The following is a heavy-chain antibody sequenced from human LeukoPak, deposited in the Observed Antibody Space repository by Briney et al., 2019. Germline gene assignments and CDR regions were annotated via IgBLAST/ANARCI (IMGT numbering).Heavy chain of an antibody. Sequence: SQTLSLTCTVSGGSISSGSYYWSWIRQPAGKGLEWIGRIYTSGSTNYNPSLKSRVPISVDTSKNQFSLKMSSVTAEDTAVYYCARDGHNWNDDGMDVWGQGTTVTVSS. D-gene: IGHD1-20*01. CDR2: IYTSGST. CDR1: GGSISSGSYY. CDR3: ARDGHNWNDDGMDV. J-gene: IGHJ6*02. V-gene: IGHV4-61*02.